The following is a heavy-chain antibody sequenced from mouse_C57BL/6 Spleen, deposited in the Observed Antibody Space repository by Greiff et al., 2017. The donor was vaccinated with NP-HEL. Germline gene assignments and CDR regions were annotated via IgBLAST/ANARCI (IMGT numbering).Heavy chain of an antibody. Sequence: EVQLVESGGGLVKPGGSLKLSCAASGFTFSSYAMSWVRQTPEKRLEWVATISDGGSYTYYPDNVKGRFTNSRDNAKNNLYLQMSHLKSEDTAMYYCELYYSKSPFDCWGKGTTLTVSS. CDR3: ELYYSKSPFDC. J-gene: IGHJ2*01. CDR2: ISDGGSYT. D-gene: IGHD2-5*01. CDR1: GFTFSSYA. V-gene: IGHV5-4*01.